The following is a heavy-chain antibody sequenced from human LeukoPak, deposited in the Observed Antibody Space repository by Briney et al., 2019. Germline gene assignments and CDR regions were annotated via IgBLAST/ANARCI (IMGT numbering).Heavy chain of an antibody. Sequence: GGSLRLSCAASGFTFSSYAMNWVRQAPGKGLEWASGISGSGGSTYYADSVKGRFTISRDNSKNTLYLQMNSLRAEDTAVYYCAKVLLPNYYYYMDVWGKGTTVTVSS. J-gene: IGHJ6*03. CDR3: AKVLLPNYYYYMDV. CDR1: GFTFSSYA. D-gene: IGHD2/OR15-2a*01. CDR2: ISGSGGST. V-gene: IGHV3-23*01.